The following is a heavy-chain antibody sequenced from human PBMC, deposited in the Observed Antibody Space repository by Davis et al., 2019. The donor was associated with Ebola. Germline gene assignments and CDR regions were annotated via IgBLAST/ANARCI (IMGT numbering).Heavy chain of an antibody. J-gene: IGHJ4*02. V-gene: IGHV3-30*02. D-gene: IGHD1-14*01. CDR3: AKDPDKSTGSFEY. CDR1: GFIFRDFG. Sequence: PGGSLRLSCATSGFIFRDFGMYWVRQSPGKGLEWVAFIRYDASTKYPDSSKGRFTISRDNSKNTLYLQMDSLRIEDTALYYCAKDPDKSTGSFEYWGQGTLVTVSS. CDR2: IRYDASTK.